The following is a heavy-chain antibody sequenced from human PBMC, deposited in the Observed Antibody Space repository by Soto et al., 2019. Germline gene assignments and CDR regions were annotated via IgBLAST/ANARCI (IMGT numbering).Heavy chain of an antibody. CDR2: IHHSGST. J-gene: IGHJ4*02. D-gene: IGHD6-25*01. V-gene: IGHV4-4*02. CDR3: ARAARIAADY. Sequence: QVQLQESGPGLVKPSGTLSLTCAVSGGSISTSNWWTWVRQPPGKGLEWIGEIHHSGSTNSNPSLKSRVTILIHKSKNQFSLNLSSVTAADTAMYYCARAARIAADYWGQGTLVTVSS. CDR1: GGSISTSNW.